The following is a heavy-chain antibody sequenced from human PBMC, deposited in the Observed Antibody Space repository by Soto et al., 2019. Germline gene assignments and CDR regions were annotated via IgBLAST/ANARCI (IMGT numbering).Heavy chain of an antibody. CDR1: GGALSSYA. CDR3: ARGTLHRDGYTGYRDADYIYTMDV. CDR2: VIPVFDST. Sequence: QVQVVQSGPEVKNPGSSVKVSCKASGGALSSYAINWVRQAPGQGLEWVGGVIPVFDSTKYAQKFQGRVTITADNSRSTVYLELTGLRFDDTAVYYCARGTLHRDGYTGYRDADYIYTMDVWGQGTTVTVS. D-gene: IGHD4-17*01. V-gene: IGHV1-69*06. J-gene: IGHJ6*02.